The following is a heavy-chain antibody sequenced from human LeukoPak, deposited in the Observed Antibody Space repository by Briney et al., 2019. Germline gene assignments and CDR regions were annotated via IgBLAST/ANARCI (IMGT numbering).Heavy chain of an antibody. Sequence: GGSLRLSCAASGFTFSSYGMHWVRQAPGKGLEWVAFIRYDGSNKYYADSVKGRFTISRDNSTNTLYLQMNSLRAEDTAVYYCANLAVTTKGVDYWGQGTLVTVSS. J-gene: IGHJ4*02. D-gene: IGHD4-17*01. CDR3: ANLAVTTKGVDY. V-gene: IGHV3-30*02. CDR1: GFTFSSYG. CDR2: IRYDGSNK.